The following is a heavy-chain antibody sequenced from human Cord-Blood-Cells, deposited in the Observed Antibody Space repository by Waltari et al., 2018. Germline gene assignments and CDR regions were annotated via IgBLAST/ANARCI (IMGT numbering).Heavy chain of an antibody. CDR2: ISSSGSTI. Sequence: EVQLVESGGGLVQPGGSLRLSCAASVFTFSSYEMNWVRQAPGKGLEWVSYISSSGSTIYYADSVNGRFTISRDNAKNSLYLQMNSLRAEDTAVYYCASNSEQWLSPFDYWGQGTLVTVSS. D-gene: IGHD6-19*01. CDR1: VFTFSSYE. CDR3: ASNSEQWLSPFDY. V-gene: IGHV3-48*03. J-gene: IGHJ4*02.